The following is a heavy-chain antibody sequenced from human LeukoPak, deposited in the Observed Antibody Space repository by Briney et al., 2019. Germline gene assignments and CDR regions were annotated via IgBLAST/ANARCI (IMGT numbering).Heavy chain of an antibody. D-gene: IGHD6-25*01. CDR2: ITDDGRKT. CDR1: GFIFSSYS. V-gene: IGHV3-30*04. Sequence: TGRSLRLSCAASGFIFSSYSMHWVRQAPGKGLEWVACITDDGRKTYHADSVKGRFTISRDDSKNTIYLQMSSLSPEDTAVYYCARNEAAWGQGTIVTVSS. J-gene: IGHJ3*01. CDR3: ARNEAA.